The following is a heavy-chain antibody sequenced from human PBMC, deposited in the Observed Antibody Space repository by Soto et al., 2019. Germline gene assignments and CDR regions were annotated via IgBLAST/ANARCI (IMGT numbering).Heavy chain of an antibody. CDR1: GGSISSGDYY. V-gene: IGHV4-31*03. J-gene: IGHJ5*02. CDR2: IYYSGRT. Sequence: QVQLQESGPGLVKPSQTLSLTCTLSGGSISSGDYYWSWIRHPPGKGLEWIGNIYYSGRTNYDLSLKSRLTISLATSNTHFFLTPTSVTAADTAVYYCASMGLHLGELSRTWFDPWGQGTLVIVSS. D-gene: IGHD3-16*02. CDR3: ASMGLHLGELSRTWFDP.